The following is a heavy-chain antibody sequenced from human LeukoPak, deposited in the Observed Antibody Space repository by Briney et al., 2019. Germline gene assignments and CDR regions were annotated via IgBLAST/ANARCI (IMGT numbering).Heavy chain of an antibody. CDR2: FKSSSYI. Sequence: GGSLRLSCAASGFAFSSYDMNWVRQAPGKGLEWVSCFKSSSYIYYADSVRGRFTISRDNAKNSLYLQMNSLRAEDTAVYYCARELPLTIFGVANGMDVWGQGTTVSVSS. J-gene: IGHJ6*02. D-gene: IGHD3-3*01. CDR3: ARELPLTIFGVANGMDV. CDR1: GFAFSSYD. V-gene: IGHV3-21*01.